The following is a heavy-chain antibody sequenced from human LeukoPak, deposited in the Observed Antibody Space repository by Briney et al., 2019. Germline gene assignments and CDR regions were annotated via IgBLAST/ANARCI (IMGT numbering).Heavy chain of an antibody. D-gene: IGHD3-10*01. CDR1: GGSFSGYY. J-gene: IGHJ5*02. CDR3: ARKRSRLLWFGEMWFDP. Sequence: SETLSLTCAVYGGSFSGYYWSWIRQPPGKGLEWIGEINHSGSTNYNPSLKSRVTISVDTSKNQFSLKLSSVTAADTAVYYCARKRSRLLWFGEMWFDPWGQGTLVTVSS. CDR2: INHSGST. V-gene: IGHV4-34*01.